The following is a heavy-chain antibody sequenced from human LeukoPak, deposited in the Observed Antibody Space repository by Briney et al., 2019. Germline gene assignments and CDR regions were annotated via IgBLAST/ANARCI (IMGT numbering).Heavy chain of an antibody. CDR1: GFTFSSYS. D-gene: IGHD6-19*01. J-gene: IGHJ6*02. CDR2: ISSSSSTI. Sequence: GGSLRLSCAASGFTFSSYSMNWVRQAPGKGLEWVSYISSSSSTIYYADSVKGRFTISRDNAKNSLYLQMNSLRAEDTAVYYRARPLGSGRGYYGMDVWGQGTTVTVSS. CDR3: ARPLGSGRGYYGMDV. V-gene: IGHV3-48*04.